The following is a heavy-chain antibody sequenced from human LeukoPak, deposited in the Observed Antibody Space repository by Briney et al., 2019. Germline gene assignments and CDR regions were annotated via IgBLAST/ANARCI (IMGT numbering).Heavy chain of an antibody. Sequence: PSETLSLTCTVSGGSISSYYWSWIRQPPGKGLEWIGYIYYSGSTNYNPSLKSRVTISVDTSKNQFSLKLSSVTAADTAVYHCARAAEAKAWFDPWGQGTLVTVSS. V-gene: IGHV4-59*08. J-gene: IGHJ5*02. CDR1: GGSISSYY. CDR3: ARAAEAKAWFDP. D-gene: IGHD6-13*01. CDR2: IYYSGST.